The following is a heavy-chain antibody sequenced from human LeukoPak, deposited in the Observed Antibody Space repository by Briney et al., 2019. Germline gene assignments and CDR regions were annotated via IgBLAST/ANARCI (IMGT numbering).Heavy chain of an antibody. CDR2: INPNSGGT. V-gene: IGHV1-2*02. CDR1: GYTFTGYY. Sequence: ASVKVSCKASGYTFTGYYMHWVRQAPGQGLEWMGWINPNSGGTNYAQKFQGRVTMTRDTSISTAYMELSRLRSDDTAVYYCARALGDGYNRVDFQHWGQGTLVTVSS. D-gene: IGHD5-24*01. CDR3: ARALGDGYNRVDFQH. J-gene: IGHJ1*01.